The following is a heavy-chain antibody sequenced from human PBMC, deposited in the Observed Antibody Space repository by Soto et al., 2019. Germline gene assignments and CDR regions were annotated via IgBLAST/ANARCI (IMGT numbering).Heavy chain of an antibody. D-gene: IGHD6-13*01. CDR3: AARGIAAGWFDP. CDR1: GGSISSYY. J-gene: IGHJ5*02. Sequence: TLSLTCTVSGGSISSYYWSWIRQPPGKGLEWIGYIYYSGSTNYNPSLKSRVTISVDTSKNQFSLKLSSVTAADTAVYYCAARGIAAGWFDPWGQGTLVTVSS. V-gene: IGHV4-59*01. CDR2: IYYSGST.